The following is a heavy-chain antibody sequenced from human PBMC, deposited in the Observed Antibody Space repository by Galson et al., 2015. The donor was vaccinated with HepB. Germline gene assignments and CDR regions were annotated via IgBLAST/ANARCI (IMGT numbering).Heavy chain of an antibody. Sequence: ETLSLTCTVSGGSISSSSYYWGWIRQPPGKGLEWIGSIYYSGSTNYNPSLKSRVTISVDTSKNQFSLKLSSVTAADTAVYYCARDYGATGAFDIWGQGTMVTVSS. CDR2: IYYSGST. CDR3: ARDYGATGAFDI. V-gene: IGHV4-39*07. CDR1: GGSISSSSYY. D-gene: IGHD1-26*01. J-gene: IGHJ3*02.